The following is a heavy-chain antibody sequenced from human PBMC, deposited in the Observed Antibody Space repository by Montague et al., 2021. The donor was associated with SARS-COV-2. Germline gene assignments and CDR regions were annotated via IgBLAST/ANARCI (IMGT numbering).Heavy chain of an antibody. D-gene: IGHD1-1*01. CDR3: AGWNEGSDH. Sequence: SLRLSCAASGFTFSDYYMSWIRQAPGEGLEDISYISCNGHAFTSDSVKGRFTISRDNAKNSLYLEMDSLRAGDTAVYYCAGWNEGSDHWGKGTLVTVSS. CDR2: ISCNGHA. CDR1: GFTFSDYY. J-gene: IGHJ4*02. V-gene: IGHV3-11*03.